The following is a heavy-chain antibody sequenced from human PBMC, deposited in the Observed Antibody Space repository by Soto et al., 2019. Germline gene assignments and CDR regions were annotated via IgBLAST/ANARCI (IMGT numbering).Heavy chain of an antibody. D-gene: IGHD3-22*01. V-gene: IGHV3-23*01. Sequence: WGSLRLSCAASGLGFISTVISCVRQSPFKWLEWVSGINGSGGGTHYADSVKGRFTISRDNSKNTVYLQMNSLRADDTAVYYCATVMVRTLIPHAFEVWGQGTMVTVSS. J-gene: IGHJ3*01. CDR1: GLGFISTV. CDR3: ATVMVRTLIPHAFEV. CDR2: INGSGGGT.